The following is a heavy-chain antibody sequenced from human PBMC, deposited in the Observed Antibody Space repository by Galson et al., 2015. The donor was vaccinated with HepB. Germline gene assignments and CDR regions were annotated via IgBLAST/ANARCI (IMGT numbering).Heavy chain of an antibody. D-gene: IGHD2-21*02. V-gene: IGHV3-21*01. Sequence: SLRLSCAASGFPFSIYIMNWVRQVPGKGLEWVSSISTSSTFIYYADSVQGRLTISRDNAKNSLYLEMNSLRDEDTAVYYCARRMTCGSDCWRAFDIWGQGTMVTVSS. CDR3: ARRMTCGSDCWRAFDI. CDR1: GFPFSIYI. CDR2: ISTSSTFI. J-gene: IGHJ3*02.